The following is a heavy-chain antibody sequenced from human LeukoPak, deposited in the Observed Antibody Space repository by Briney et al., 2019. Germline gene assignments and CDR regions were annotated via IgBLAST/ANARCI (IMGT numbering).Heavy chain of an antibody. Sequence: SETLSLTCSVSGDSVTNYYWSWIRQPPGKGLECIGYIYDSGSTKYSPSLKSRVTISLDTSKNQFSLNLTSVTAADTAVYYCARDPIDYGDYRAFDIWGQGTMVTVSS. V-gene: IGHV4-59*02. CDR1: GDSVTNYY. CDR3: ARDPIDYGDYRAFDI. J-gene: IGHJ3*02. CDR2: IYDSGST. D-gene: IGHD4-17*01.